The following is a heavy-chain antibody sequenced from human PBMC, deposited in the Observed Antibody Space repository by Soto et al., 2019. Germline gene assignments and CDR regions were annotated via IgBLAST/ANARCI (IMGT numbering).Heavy chain of an antibody. J-gene: IGHJ4*02. CDR3: ARSSMGRSGSYIDY. D-gene: IGHD1-26*01. CDR2: IYTSGST. CDR1: GGSISSYY. V-gene: IGHV4-4*07. Sequence: SETLSLTCTVSGGSISSYYWSWIRQPAGKGLEWIGRIYTSGSTNYNPSLKRRVTMSVDTSKNQFSLKLSSVTAADTAVYYCARSSMGRSGSYIDYWGQGTLVTSPQ.